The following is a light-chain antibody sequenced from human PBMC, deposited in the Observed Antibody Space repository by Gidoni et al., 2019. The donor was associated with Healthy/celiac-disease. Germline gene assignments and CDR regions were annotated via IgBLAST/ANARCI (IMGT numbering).Light chain of an antibody. CDR3: QQSYSTPRYS. CDR1: QSISSY. CDR2: AAS. V-gene: IGKV1-39*01. Sequence: DIQMTQSPSSLSASVGDRVTITCRASQSISSYLNWYQQKPGKAPKLLIYAASSLQSGVPSRFSGSGSGTDFTLTISSLQPEAFATYYCQQSYSTPRYSFXQXTKLEIK. J-gene: IGKJ2*03.